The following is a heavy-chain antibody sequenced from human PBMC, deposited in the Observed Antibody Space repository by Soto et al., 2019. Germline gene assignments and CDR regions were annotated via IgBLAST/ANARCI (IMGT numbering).Heavy chain of an antibody. CDR1: GFTFSGFD. J-gene: IGHJ4*02. CDR2: IGTAGDT. CDR3: AKSQEIGTHFFDS. Sequence: GGSLRLSCEASGFTFSGFDMHWVRQPTGKGLEWVSSIGTAGDTYYAVSVKGRFTISRDNAKNSLSLQMNSLRAGDMAVYFCAKSQEIGTHFFDSWDQGTQVTVSS. V-gene: IGHV3-13*01. D-gene: IGHD6-13*01.